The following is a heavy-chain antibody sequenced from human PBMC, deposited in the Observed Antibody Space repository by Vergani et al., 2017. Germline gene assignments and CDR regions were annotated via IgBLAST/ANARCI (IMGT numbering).Heavy chain of an antibody. CDR3: ARSVVRGVIDTRFDA. Sequence: QVQLVQSGAEVKKPGASVKVSCKASGYTFTSYYMHWVRQAPGQGLEWMGIINPSGGSTSYAQKFQGRVTMTRDTSTSTVYMELSSLRSEDTAVYYCARSVVRGVIDTRFDAWGQGTLVTVSS. D-gene: IGHD3-10*01. CDR1: GYTFTSYY. J-gene: IGHJ5*02. V-gene: IGHV1-46*01. CDR2: INPSGGST.